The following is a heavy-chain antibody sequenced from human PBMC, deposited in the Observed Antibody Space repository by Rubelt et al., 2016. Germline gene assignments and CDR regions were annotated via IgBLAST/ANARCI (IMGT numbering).Heavy chain of an antibody. CDR3: ARGNDYNSLRAFDI. J-gene: IGHJ3*02. CDR1: GFSFSGYY. CDR2: IASVGSDYT. V-gene: IGHV3-11*05. D-gene: IGHD5-24*01. Sequence: QVHLVESGGGLVRPGGPLRLSCEASGFSFSGYYMSWIRQAPGKGLEWISYIASVGSDYTSYADSVKGRFTISRDNAKNSLFLQMRSLRVDDTAVYYCARGNDYNSLRAFDIWGQGTMVTVSS.